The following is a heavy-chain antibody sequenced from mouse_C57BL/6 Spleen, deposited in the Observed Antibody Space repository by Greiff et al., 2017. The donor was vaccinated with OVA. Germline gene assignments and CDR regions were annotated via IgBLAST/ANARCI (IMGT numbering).Heavy chain of an antibody. V-gene: IGHV5-17*01. J-gene: IGHJ1*03. CDR3: ARETGQGYFDV. CDR1: GFTFSDYG. CDR2: ISSGSSTI. Sequence: EVQVVESGGGLVKPGGSLKLSCAASGFTFSDYGMHWVRQAPEKGLEWVAYISSGSSTIYYADTVKGRFTISRDNAKNTLFLQRTSLRSEDTAMYYCARETGQGYFDVWGTGTTVTVSS. D-gene: IGHD4-1*01.